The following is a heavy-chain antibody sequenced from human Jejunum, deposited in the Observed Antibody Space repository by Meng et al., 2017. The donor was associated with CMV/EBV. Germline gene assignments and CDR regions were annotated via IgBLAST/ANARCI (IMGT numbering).Heavy chain of an antibody. D-gene: IGHD5-12*01. J-gene: IGHJ4*02. CDR3: AKDGYSGYDPSYFDY. CDR1: GFTFDDYY. V-gene: IGHV3-11*05. CDR2: VSSVSSYT. Sequence: QVHLVESGGGLVKPGGSLRLSCSASGFTFDDYYMNWIRQAPGKGLEWVSSVSSVSSYTNYADSVKGRFTISRDNAKNSLYLQMNSLRAEDTAVYYCAKDGYSGYDPSYFDYWGQGTLVTVSS.